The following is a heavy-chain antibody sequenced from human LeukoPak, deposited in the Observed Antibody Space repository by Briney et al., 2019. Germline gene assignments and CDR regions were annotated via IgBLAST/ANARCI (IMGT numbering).Heavy chain of an antibody. CDR2: MNPNSGNA. V-gene: IGHV1-8*01. D-gene: IGHD3-9*01. CDR1: GYTFTSYD. J-gene: IGHJ4*02. Sequence: ASVKVSCKASGYTFTSYDINWVRQATGQGLEWMGWMNPNSGNAGYAQKFQGRVTMTRNTSISTAYMELSSLRSDDTAVYYCARGLTIYPFDYWGQGTLVTVSS. CDR3: ARGLTIYPFDY.